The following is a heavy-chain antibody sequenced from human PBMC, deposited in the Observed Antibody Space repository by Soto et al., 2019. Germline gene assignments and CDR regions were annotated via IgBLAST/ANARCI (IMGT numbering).Heavy chain of an antibody. Sequence: QVQLVQSGAEVKKPGASVKVSCKASGYTFTSYDINWVRQATGQGLEWMGWMNPNSGNTGYAQKFQGRVTMTRNTTISTAYMELSSLRSEDTAVYYCARNGLLWGAYWEGWFDPWGQGTLVTVSS. J-gene: IGHJ5*02. D-gene: IGHD1-26*01. V-gene: IGHV1-8*01. CDR1: GYTFTSYD. CDR3: ARNGLLWGAYWEGWFDP. CDR2: MNPNSGNT.